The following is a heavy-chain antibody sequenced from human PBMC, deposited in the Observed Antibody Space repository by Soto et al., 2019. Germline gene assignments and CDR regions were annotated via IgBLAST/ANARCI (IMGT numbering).Heavy chain of an antibody. J-gene: IGHJ4*02. Sequence: SVSNAWMSWVRQAPGKGLEWVGRIKSTTDGGTTDYAAPVKGRFTISRDDSKDTLYLQMNSLKTDDTAMYYCTTGPSYWGQGTLVTVSS. CDR3: TTGPSY. CDR1: SVSNAW. V-gene: IGHV3-15*01. CDR2: IKSTTDGGTT.